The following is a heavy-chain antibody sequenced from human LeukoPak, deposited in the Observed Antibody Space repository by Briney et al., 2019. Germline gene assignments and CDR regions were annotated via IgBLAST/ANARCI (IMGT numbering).Heavy chain of an antibody. V-gene: IGHV3-30*03. CDR3: AREATWGQWYFDL. Sequence: AGTSLRLSCAASGFSFHDHGMDWVRQAPGKGLEWVAVIAADGGVKQYADSVKGRFSLSRDNSKNTVSLQMNGLTAEDTAVFYCAREATWGQWYFDLWGQGAPVPVSS. CDR1: GFSFHDHG. CDR2: IAADGGVK. J-gene: IGHJ4*02. D-gene: IGHD6-19*01.